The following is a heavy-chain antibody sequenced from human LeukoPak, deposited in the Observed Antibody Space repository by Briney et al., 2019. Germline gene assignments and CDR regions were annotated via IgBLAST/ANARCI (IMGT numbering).Heavy chain of an antibody. CDR3: AKDLRVVVVVAANFDY. V-gene: IGHV3-30-3*01. J-gene: IGHJ4*02. D-gene: IGHD2-15*01. CDR2: ISYDGSNK. CDR1: GFTFSSYA. Sequence: GRSLRLPCAASGFTFSSYAMHWVRQAPGKGLEWVAVISYDGSNKYYADSVKGRFTISRDNSKNTLYLQMNSLRAEDTAVYYCAKDLRVVVVVAANFDYWGQGTLVTVSS.